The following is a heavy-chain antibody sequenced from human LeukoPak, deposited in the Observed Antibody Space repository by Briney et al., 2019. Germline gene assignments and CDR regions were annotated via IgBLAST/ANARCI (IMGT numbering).Heavy chain of an antibody. V-gene: IGHV3-30*02. Sequence: PGGSLRLSCAASGFTFSSYGMHWVRQAPGKGLEWVAFIRYDGSNKYYADSVKGRFTISRDNSKNTLYLQMNSLRAEDTAVYYCAREARNYDILTGYYHMWVDYWGQGTLVTVSS. CDR2: IRYDGSNK. CDR1: GFTFSSYG. CDR3: AREARNYDILTGYYHMWVDY. J-gene: IGHJ4*02. D-gene: IGHD3-9*01.